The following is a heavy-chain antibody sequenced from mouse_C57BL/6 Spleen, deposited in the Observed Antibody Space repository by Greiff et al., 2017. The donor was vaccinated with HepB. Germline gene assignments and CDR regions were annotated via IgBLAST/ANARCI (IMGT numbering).Heavy chain of an antibody. CDR2: IRSKSSNYAT. D-gene: IGHD1-1*01. Sequence: EVKLVESGGGLVQPKGSLKLSCAASGFTFNTYAMHWVRQAPGKGLEWVARIRSKSSNYATYYADSVKDRFTISRDDSQSMLYLQMNNLKTEDTAMYYCVRVDYYGSSYEMYYAMDYWGQGTSVTVSS. CDR1: GFTFNTYA. J-gene: IGHJ4*01. CDR3: VRVDYYGSSYEMYYAMDY. V-gene: IGHV10-3*01.